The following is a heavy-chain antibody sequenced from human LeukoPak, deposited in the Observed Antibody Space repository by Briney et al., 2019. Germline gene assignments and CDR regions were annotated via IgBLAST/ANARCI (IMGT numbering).Heavy chain of an antibody. CDR1: GVSVSTSH. Sequence: KPSETLSLTCNVSGVSVSTSHWNWIRLRPGKGLEWIGCLSYTGKTDYNPSLKSRVSISLGSSNNHFSLKLTSVTAADTAVYYCSEGYFEPFDHWGQGILVTVSS. CDR3: SEGYFEPFDH. J-gene: IGHJ4*02. CDR2: LSYTGKT. D-gene: IGHD2/OR15-2a*01. V-gene: IGHV4-59*02.